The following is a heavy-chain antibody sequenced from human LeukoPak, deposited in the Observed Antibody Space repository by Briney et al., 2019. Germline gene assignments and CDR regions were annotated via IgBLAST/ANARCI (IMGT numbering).Heavy chain of an antibody. CDR3: ARAALRTPLTYFDY. Sequence: SETLSLTCTVSGGSISSYYWSWIRQPPGKGLEWIGYIYSSGSTNYNPSLKSRFTISVDTSKNQFSLKLSSVTAADTAVYYCARAALRTPLTYFDYWGQGTLVTVSS. J-gene: IGHJ4*02. CDR1: GGSISSYY. CDR2: IYSSGST. V-gene: IGHV4-59*12. D-gene: IGHD5-12*01.